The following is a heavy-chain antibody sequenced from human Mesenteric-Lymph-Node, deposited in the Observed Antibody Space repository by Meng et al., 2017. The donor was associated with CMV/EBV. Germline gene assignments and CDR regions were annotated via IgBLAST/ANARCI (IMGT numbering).Heavy chain of an antibody. Sequence: AVSGGAISSGGYAWSWLRQPPGKGLEWIGYIYHSGSTYYNPSLKSRVTISVDRSKNQFSLKLSSVTAADTAVYYCARVGYRTTYFDYWGQGTLVTVSS. CDR1: GGAISSGGYA. V-gene: IGHV4-30-2*01. J-gene: IGHJ4*02. CDR3: ARVGYRTTYFDY. D-gene: IGHD5-24*01. CDR2: IYHSGST.